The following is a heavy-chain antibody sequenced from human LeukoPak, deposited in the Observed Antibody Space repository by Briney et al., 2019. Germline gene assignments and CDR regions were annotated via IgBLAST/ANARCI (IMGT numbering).Heavy chain of an antibody. Sequence: SETLSLTCAVYGGSFSGYYWSWIRQPPGKGLEWIGSISYSGTTYYNPSLQSRVTISIDTSKNQFSLKLRFVTAADTAVYYCARVRCSGGSCPYYYYYYYMDVWGKGTTVTVSS. D-gene: IGHD2-15*01. CDR1: GGSFSGYY. CDR3: ARVRCSGGSCPYYYYYYYMDV. CDR2: ISYSGTT. J-gene: IGHJ6*03. V-gene: IGHV4-34*01.